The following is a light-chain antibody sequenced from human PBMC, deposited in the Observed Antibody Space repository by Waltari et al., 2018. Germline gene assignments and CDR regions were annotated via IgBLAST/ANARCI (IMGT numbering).Light chain of an antibody. Sequence: EVVMTQSPATLSVSPGESATLSCGARQSFGGDLAWYQQKPGQAPRLLIYGTIPKPTGVSARFSGSGSGTEFTLTISRLQSEDFAVYYCQQYNNWPLTFGGGTKVEI. CDR2: GTI. CDR3: QQYNNWPLT. V-gene: IGKV3-15*01. CDR1: QSFGGD. J-gene: IGKJ4*01.